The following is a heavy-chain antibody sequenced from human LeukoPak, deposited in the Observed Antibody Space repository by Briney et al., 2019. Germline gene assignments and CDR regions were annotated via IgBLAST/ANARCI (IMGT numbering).Heavy chain of an antibody. J-gene: IGHJ3*02. CDR1: GGTFSSYA. Sequence: GSSVKVSCKASGGTFSSYAISWVRQAPGQGLEWMGKIIPIFGTANYAQKFQGRVTIAADKSTSTAYTELSSLRSEDTAVYYCAREYYYDSSGYYYPDAFDIWGQGTMVTVSS. CDR2: IIPIFGTA. CDR3: AREYYYDSSGYYYPDAFDI. V-gene: IGHV1-69*06. D-gene: IGHD3-22*01.